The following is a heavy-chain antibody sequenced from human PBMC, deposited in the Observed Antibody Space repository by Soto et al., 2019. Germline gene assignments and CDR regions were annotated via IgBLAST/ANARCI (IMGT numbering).Heavy chain of an antibody. CDR2: IDYRGST. Sequence: QVQLQESGPGLVKPSETLSLTCTVSGTSISVFYWSWIRQPPGKGLEWIGYIDYRGSTNYNPSLRSRVTMSVDTSKNQFSLKLSSVTAADTAIYYCARVLPGGQQRFDFWGHGTLATVSS. D-gene: IGHD2-15*01. V-gene: IGHV4-59*01. J-gene: IGHJ4*01. CDR1: GTSISVFY. CDR3: ARVLPGGQQRFDF.